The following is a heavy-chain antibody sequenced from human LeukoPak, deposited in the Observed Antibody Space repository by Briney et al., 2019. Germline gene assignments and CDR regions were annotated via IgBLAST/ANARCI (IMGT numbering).Heavy chain of an antibody. D-gene: IGHD2-21*01. Sequence: GGALRLSCAASGFTFNSYEMNWVRQAPGKGLKWVSTISTGGSTYYADSVKGRFTISRDNSKSTLHLQLNGLRAEDTAVYYCAKYCSGGCYSGLDYWGQGTLVTVSS. J-gene: IGHJ4*02. V-gene: IGHV3-23*01. CDR3: AKYCSGGCYSGLDY. CDR1: GFTFNSYE. CDR2: ISTGGST.